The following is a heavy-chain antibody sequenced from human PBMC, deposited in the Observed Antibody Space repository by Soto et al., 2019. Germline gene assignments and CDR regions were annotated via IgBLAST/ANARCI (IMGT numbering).Heavy chain of an antibody. Sequence: EVQLLESGGGLVQPGGSLRLSCAASGFTFSSYAMSWVRQAPGKGLEWVSAISGSGGSTYYADSVKGRFTISRDNSKNTLYLQMNSLRAEDTAVYYCAKDPRPLWFGASGMDVWGQGTTVTVSS. J-gene: IGHJ6*02. CDR3: AKDPRPLWFGASGMDV. CDR1: GFTFSSYA. D-gene: IGHD3-10*01. CDR2: ISGSGGST. V-gene: IGHV3-23*01.